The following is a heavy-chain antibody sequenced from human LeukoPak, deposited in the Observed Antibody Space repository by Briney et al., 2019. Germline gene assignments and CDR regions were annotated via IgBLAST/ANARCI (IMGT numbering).Heavy chain of an antibody. CDR2: IYHSGST. Sequence: SETLSLTCTVSGYSISSGYYWGWIRQPPGKGLEWIGSIYHSGSTYYNPSLKSRVTISVDTSKNQFSLKLSSVTAADTAVYYCARTYYYGSGSYNYYYYMDVWGKGTTVTISS. D-gene: IGHD3-10*01. CDR1: GYSISSGYY. CDR3: ARTYYYGSGSYNYYYYMDV. J-gene: IGHJ6*03. V-gene: IGHV4-38-2*02.